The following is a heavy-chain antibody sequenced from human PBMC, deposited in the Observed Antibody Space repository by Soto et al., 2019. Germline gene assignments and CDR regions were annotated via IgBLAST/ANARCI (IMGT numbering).Heavy chain of an antibody. J-gene: IGHJ4*02. Sequence: SETLSLTCTVSGGSISSSSYYWGWIRQPPGKGLEWIGSIYYSGSTYYNPSLKSRATISVDTSKNQFSLKLSSVTAADTAVYYCAIHYVILPAYYDFDYWGPGTLVTGS. D-gene: IGHD3-9*01. CDR1: GGSISSSSYY. CDR2: IYYSGST. CDR3: AIHYVILPAYYDFDY. V-gene: IGHV4-39*01.